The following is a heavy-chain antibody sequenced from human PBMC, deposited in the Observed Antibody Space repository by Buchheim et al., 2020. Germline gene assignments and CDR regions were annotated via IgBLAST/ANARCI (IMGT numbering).Heavy chain of an antibody. Sequence: QVQLQQWGAGLLKPSETLSLTCAVYGGSFSGYYWSWIRQPPGKGLEWIGEINHSGSTNYNPSLKSRVTISVDTSKNQFSLKLSSVTAADTAVYYCARGEAAGDYYYYYYMDVWGKGTT. CDR1: GGSFSGYY. D-gene: IGHD6-13*01. V-gene: IGHV4-34*01. CDR2: INHSGST. CDR3: ARGEAAGDYYYYYYMDV. J-gene: IGHJ6*03.